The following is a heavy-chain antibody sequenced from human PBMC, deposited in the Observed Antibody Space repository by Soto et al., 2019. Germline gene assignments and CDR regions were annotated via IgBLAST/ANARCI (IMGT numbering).Heavy chain of an antibody. J-gene: IGHJ4*02. CDR2: ITSSSDTI. Sequence: GGSLRLSCXASGFTFSSFHMNWVRQAPERGLERVAYITSSSDTIYYSDSVKGRFTISRDNSKNTLYLQMNSLRAEDTAVYYCARNYYDSGGGFDYWGQGTLVTVSS. D-gene: IGHD3-22*01. V-gene: IGHV3-48*01. CDR1: GFTFSSFH. CDR3: ARNYYDSGGGFDY.